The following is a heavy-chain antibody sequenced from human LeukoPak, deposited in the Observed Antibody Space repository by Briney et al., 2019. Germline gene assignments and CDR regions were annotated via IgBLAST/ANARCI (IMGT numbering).Heavy chain of an antibody. V-gene: IGHV1-2*02. CDR2: INPNSGGT. CDR1: GYTFTGYY. CDR3: ARSDNYRDYLFHWVRRVEGRLIGY. Sequence: ASVKVSCKASGYTFTGYYMHWVRQAPGQGLEWMGWINPNSGGTNYAQKFQGRVTMTRDTSISTAYMELSRLRSDDTAVYYCARSDNYRDYLFHWVRRVEGRLIGYWGQGTLVTVSS. D-gene: IGHD4-17*01. J-gene: IGHJ4*02.